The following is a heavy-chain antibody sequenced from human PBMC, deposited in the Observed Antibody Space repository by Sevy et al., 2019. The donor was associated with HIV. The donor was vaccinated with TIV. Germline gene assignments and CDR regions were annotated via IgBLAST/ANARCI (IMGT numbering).Heavy chain of an antibody. CDR2: INPNSGGT. J-gene: IGHJ4*02. V-gene: IGHV1-2*02. CDR3: ARGGRYCSSTSCYTHFDY. D-gene: IGHD2-2*02. Sequence: ASVKVSCKASGYTFTGYYMHWVRQAPGQGLEWMGWINPNSGGTNYAQKFQGRVTMTRDTSISTAYMELSRLRPDDTAVYYCARGGRYCSSTSCYTHFDYWGQGTLVTVSS. CDR1: GYTFTGYY.